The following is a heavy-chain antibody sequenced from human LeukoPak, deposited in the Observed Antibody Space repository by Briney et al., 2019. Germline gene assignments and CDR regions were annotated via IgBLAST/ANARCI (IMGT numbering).Heavy chain of an antibody. CDR1: GGSISSINW. V-gene: IGHV4-4*02. CDR3: ARVPGVVVVTAIPDNWFDP. CDR2: IYHSGST. J-gene: IGHJ5*02. D-gene: IGHD2-21*02. Sequence: PSETLSLTCAVSGGSISSINWWSWVRQPPVKWLEWIGEIYHSGSTNYNPPLKSRVTISLDNSKNQLYLKMSSLTAAETDVYYCARVPGVVVVTAIPDNWFDPWGQGTLVTVSS.